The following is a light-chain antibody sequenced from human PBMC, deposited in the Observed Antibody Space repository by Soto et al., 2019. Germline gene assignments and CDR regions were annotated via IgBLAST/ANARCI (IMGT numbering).Light chain of an antibody. V-gene: IGKV1-5*03. Sequence: DIQMTQSPSTLSASVGDRVTVTCRASQSISSSLAWFQQKPGKAPKLLMYHVSRLNSGVSSRFIGSGSGTEVTLTISSLQPDDFATYYCQQYDTHLWTFGQGTKVEIK. CDR2: HVS. CDR3: QQYDTHLWT. J-gene: IGKJ1*01. CDR1: QSISSS.